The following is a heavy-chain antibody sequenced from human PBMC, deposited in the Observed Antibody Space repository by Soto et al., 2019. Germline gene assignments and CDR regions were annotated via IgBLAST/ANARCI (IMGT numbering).Heavy chain of an antibody. D-gene: IGHD6-6*01. V-gene: IGHV4-34*01. CDR3: ARIKLARPYYYCGMDV. CDR2: INHSGST. Sequence: PSETLSLTCAVYGGSFSGYYWSWIRQPPGKGLEWIGEINHSGSTNYNPSLKSRVTISVDTSKNQFSLKLSSVTAADTAVYYCARIKLARPYYYCGMDVWGQGTTVTVSS. J-gene: IGHJ6*02. CDR1: GGSFSGYY.